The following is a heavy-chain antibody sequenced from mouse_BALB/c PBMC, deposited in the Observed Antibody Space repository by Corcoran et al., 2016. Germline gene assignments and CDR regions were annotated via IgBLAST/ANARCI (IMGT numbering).Heavy chain of an antibody. CDR1: GYTFTSYW. CDR3: ASRYDWYFDV. D-gene: IGHD2-14*01. J-gene: IGHJ1*01. CDR2: INPSTGYT. V-gene: IGHV1-7*01. Sequence: QVQLQQSGAELAKPGASVKMSCKAYGYTFTSYWMHWVKQRPGQGLEWIVYINPSTGYTEYNQKFKDKATLTADKSSSTAYMQLSSLTSEDSAVYYCASRYDWYFDVWGAGTTVTVSS.